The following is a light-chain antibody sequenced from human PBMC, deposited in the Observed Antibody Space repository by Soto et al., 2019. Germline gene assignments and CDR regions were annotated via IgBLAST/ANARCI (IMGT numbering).Light chain of an antibody. V-gene: IGKV3-20*01. J-gene: IGKJ4*01. CDR2: DAS. Sequence: EIVLTQSPGTLSLSPGERATLSCRASQSVSSSYLAWYQQKPGQAPRLLIYDASSRATGIPDRFSGTGYGTDFTLTISRLEPEDFAVYYCQQYGSSPLTFGGGTKVEIK. CDR3: QQYGSSPLT. CDR1: QSVSSSY.